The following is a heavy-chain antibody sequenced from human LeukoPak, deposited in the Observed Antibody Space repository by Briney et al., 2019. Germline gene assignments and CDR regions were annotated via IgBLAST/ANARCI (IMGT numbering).Heavy chain of an antibody. CDR1: GFTFSSYA. D-gene: IGHD6-19*01. CDR2: ISGSGDST. V-gene: IGHV3-23*01. J-gene: IGHJ4*02. Sequence: GGSLRLSCAASGFTFSSYAMSWVRQAPGKGLEWVSGISGSGDSTYYADSVKGRFTISRDNSKNTLYLQMNSLRAEDTAVYFCARRSGVAVAGAFDYWGQGTLVIVSS. CDR3: ARRSGVAVAGAFDY.